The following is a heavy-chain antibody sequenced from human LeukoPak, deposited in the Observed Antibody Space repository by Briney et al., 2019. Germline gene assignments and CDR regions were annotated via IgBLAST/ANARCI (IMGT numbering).Heavy chain of an antibody. CDR1: GGSISSTSYY. CDR3: ARLKGVPAADY. D-gene: IGHD2-2*01. J-gene: IGHJ4*02. CDR2: IFYSGSP. Sequence: SGTLSLTCTVSGGSISSTSYYWGWIRQPPGKGLEWIGSIFYSGSPYYNPSLKSRVTISVDTSKNQFSLKLTSATAADTAMYYCARLKGVPAADYWGQGTLVTVSS. V-gene: IGHV4-39*01.